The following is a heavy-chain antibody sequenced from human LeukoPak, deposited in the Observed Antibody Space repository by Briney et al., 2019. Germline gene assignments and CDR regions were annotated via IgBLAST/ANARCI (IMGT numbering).Heavy chain of an antibody. CDR1: GYTFTSYD. D-gene: IGHD3-3*01. Sequence: GASVKVSCKASGYTFTSYDINWVRQATGQGLEWMGWMNPNSGNTGYAQKFQGRVTITRNTSISTAYMELSSLRSEDTAVYYCARVSGLRSGDAFDIWGQGTMVTVSS. CDR2: MNPNSGNT. J-gene: IGHJ3*02. CDR3: ARVSGLRSGDAFDI. V-gene: IGHV1-8*03.